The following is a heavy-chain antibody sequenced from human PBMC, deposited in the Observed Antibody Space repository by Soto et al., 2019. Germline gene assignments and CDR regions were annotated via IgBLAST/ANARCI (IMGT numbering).Heavy chain of an antibody. CDR2: IYYSGST. J-gene: IGHJ4*02. D-gene: IGHD3-22*01. Sequence: ETLSLTCTVSGGSISSSYWSWILQPPGKRLEWIGYIYYSGSTNYNPSLKSRVTISVDTSKNQFSLKLSSVAAADTAVYYCARIPYYYDSSGAYWGQGSLVTDS. CDR3: ARIPYYYDSSGAY. V-gene: IGHV4-59*01. CDR1: GGSISSSY.